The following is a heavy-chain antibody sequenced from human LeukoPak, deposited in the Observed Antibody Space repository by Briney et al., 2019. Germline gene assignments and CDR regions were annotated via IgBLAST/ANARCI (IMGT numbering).Heavy chain of an antibody. D-gene: IGHD1-7*01. CDR1: GYTFSSYA. CDR3: ARDYTLTLGTTTYFQH. J-gene: IGHJ1*01. V-gene: IGHV7-4-1*02. CDR2: INTNTGNP. Sequence: GASVNVSCRASGYTFSSYAMNWVRQAPGQGLGWMGWINTNTGNPTYAQGFTGRFVFSLDTSVSTAYLQISSLKAEDTAVYYCARDYTLTLGTTTYFQHWGQGTLVTVSS.